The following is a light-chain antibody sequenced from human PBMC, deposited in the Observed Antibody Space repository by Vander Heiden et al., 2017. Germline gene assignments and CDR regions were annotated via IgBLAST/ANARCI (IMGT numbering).Light chain of an antibody. CDR1: TGAVTNGYY. Sequence: TLTCASSTGAVTNGYYPIWFQQKPGQAPRALIYGATNKQSWTPARFSGSLLGDKAALTLSGVQPEDEAAYYCLLYCGGSHWVFGGGTKLTVL. J-gene: IGLJ3*02. V-gene: IGLV7-43*01. CDR3: LLYCGGSHWV. CDR2: GAT.